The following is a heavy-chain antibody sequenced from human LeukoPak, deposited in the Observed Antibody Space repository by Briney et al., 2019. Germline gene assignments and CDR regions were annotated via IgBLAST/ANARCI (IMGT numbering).Heavy chain of an antibody. CDR3: AKHYDYVWGSKGGAFDI. D-gene: IGHD3-16*01. V-gene: IGHV3-66*01. CDR2: IYSGGST. J-gene: IGHJ3*02. Sequence: GGSLRLSCAASGFTVSSNYMSWVRRAPGKGLEWVSVIYSGGSTHYADSVKGRFTISRDNSKNTVYLQMNSLRAEDTAVYYCAKHYDYVWGSKGGAFDIWGQGTMVTVSS. CDR1: GFTVSSNY.